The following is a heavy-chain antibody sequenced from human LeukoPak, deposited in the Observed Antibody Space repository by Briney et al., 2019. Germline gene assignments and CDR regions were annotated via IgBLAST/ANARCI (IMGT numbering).Heavy chain of an antibody. J-gene: IGHJ3*02. CDR3: ARARYDSSGYPDAFDI. V-gene: IGHV3-23*01. D-gene: IGHD3-22*01. CDR1: GFTFSSYG. CDR2: ISGSGGST. Sequence: PGGSLRLSCAASGFTFSSYGMSWVRQAPGKGLEWVSAISGSGGSTYYADSVKGRFTISRDNSKNTLYLQMNSLRAEDTAVYYCARARYDSSGYPDAFDIWGQGTMVTVSS.